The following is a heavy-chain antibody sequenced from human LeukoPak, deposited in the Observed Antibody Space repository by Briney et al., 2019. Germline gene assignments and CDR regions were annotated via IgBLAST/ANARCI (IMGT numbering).Heavy chain of an antibody. V-gene: IGHV4-39*01. J-gene: IGHJ4*02. CDR2: IYYSGST. Sequence: SETLPLTCTVSGGSISSGSYYWGWIRQPPGKGLEWIGSIYYSGSTYYNPSLKSRVTISVDTSKNQFSLKLSSVTAADTAVYYCARQLGYCSSTSCYADKVDYWGQGTLVTVSS. CDR1: GGSISSGSYY. D-gene: IGHD2-2*01. CDR3: ARQLGYCSSTSCYADKVDY.